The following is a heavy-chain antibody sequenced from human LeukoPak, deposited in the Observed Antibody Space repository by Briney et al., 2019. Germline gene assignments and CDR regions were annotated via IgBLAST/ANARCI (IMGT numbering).Heavy chain of an antibody. J-gene: IGHJ5*02. CDR1: GFTFSSYG. Sequence: PGGSLRLSCAASGFTFSSYGMHWVRQAPGKGLEWVAVISYDGSNKYYADSVKGRFTISRDNSKNTLYPQMNSLRAEDTAVYYCATGGQLRFDPWGQGTLVTVSS. D-gene: IGHD2-8*02. CDR3: ATGGQLRFDP. CDR2: ISYDGSNK. V-gene: IGHV3-30*03.